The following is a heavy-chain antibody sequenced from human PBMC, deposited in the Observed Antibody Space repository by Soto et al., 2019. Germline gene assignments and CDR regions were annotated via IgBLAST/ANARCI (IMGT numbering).Heavy chain of an antibody. CDR3: ARVERITIFGVVISRNWFDP. D-gene: IGHD3-3*01. CDR1: GYTFTSYD. CDR2: MNPNSGNT. Sequence: QVQLVQSGAEVKKPGASVKVSCKASGYTFTSYDINWVRQATGQGLEWMGWMNPNSGNTGYAQKFQGRVTMTRNTSISTAYMELSSLRSEDTDAYYCARVERITIFGVVISRNWFDPCGQGTLVTVSS. V-gene: IGHV1-8*01. J-gene: IGHJ5*02.